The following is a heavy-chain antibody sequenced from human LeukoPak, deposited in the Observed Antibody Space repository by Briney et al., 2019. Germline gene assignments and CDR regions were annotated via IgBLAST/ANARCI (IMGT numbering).Heavy chain of an antibody. D-gene: IGHD3-10*01. CDR2: ISSSSSYI. CDR3: ARDRTRSITMVRGVIFWFDP. Sequence: GGSLRLSCAASGFTFSSYSMNWVRQAPGKGLEWVSSISSSSSYIYYADSVKVRFTISRDNAKNSLYLQMNSLRAEDTAVYYCARDRTRSITMVRGVIFWFDPWGQGTLVTVSS. CDR1: GFTFSSYS. V-gene: IGHV3-21*01. J-gene: IGHJ5*02.